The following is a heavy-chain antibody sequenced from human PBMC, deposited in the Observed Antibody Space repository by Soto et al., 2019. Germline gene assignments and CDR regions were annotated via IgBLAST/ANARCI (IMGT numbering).Heavy chain of an antibody. J-gene: IGHJ4*02. CDR3: AKDHLETTVTTPSY. CDR2: ISYDGNNK. Sequence: GGSLRLSCADSGFTFSRYGMHWVRQAPGKGLEWVAVISYDGNNKYYADSVKGRFTISRDNFKNTLYLQMDSLRAEDTAMYYCAKDHLETTVTTPSYWGQGTLVTVSS. D-gene: IGHD4-17*01. CDR1: GFTFSRYG. V-gene: IGHV3-30*18.